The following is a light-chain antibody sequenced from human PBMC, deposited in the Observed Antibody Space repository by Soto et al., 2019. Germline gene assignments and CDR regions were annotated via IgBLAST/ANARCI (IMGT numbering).Light chain of an antibody. V-gene: IGKV3-20*01. Sequence: EIVLAQSPGTLSLSPGERATLSCRASQTVISSSLAWYQQKPGQAPRLLIYDTSTRATGIPDRFSGSGSETDFTLTINGLEPEDFGVYYCQQYGSSPFTFGPGTKVDLK. J-gene: IGKJ3*01. CDR1: QTVISSS. CDR3: QQYGSSPFT. CDR2: DTS.